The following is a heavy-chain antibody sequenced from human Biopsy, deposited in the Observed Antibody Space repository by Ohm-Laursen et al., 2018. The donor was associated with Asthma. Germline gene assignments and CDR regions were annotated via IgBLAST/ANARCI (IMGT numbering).Heavy chain of an antibody. CDR3: ARIPRRSGSYFVDY. D-gene: IGHD3-22*01. J-gene: IGHJ4*02. Sequence: SQTLSLTCAVYGGSFSNYYWTWIRQHPGKGLEWIGYIHHSGTSYFNPSLKSRVSFSRDTSKNQFSLRLSSVTAADTAMYYCARIPRRSGSYFVDYWGQGTLVTVSS. CDR2: IHHSGTS. V-gene: IGHV4-34*09. CDR1: GGSFSNYY.